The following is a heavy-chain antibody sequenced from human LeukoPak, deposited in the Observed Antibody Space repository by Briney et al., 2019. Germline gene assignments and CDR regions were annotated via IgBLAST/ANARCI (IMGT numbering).Heavy chain of an antibody. D-gene: IGHD3-16*02. Sequence: SQTLSLTCAISGDSVSSNSAAWNWIRQSPSRGLEWPGRTYYRSKWYNDYAVSVKSRITINPDTSKNQFSLQLNSVTPEDTAVYYCAREYYDYVWGSYRDRGYYYYGMDVWGQGTTVTVSS. V-gene: IGHV6-1*01. CDR2: TYYRSKWYN. J-gene: IGHJ6*02. CDR1: GDSVSSNSAA. CDR3: AREYYDYVWGSYRDRGYYYYGMDV.